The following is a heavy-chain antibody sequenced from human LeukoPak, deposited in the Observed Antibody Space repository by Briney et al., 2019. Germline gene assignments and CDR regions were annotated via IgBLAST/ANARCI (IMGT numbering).Heavy chain of an antibody. V-gene: IGHV4-34*01. D-gene: IGHD6-13*01. CDR2: INHSGST. CDR1: GGFFSGYY. J-gene: IGHJ6*03. CDR3: ARRIAPPGYYYYMDV. Sequence: SHTLSLTCAVYGGFFSGYYWSWIRQPPGKGLEESGEINHSGSTNYNPSLKSRVTISVDTSKNQFSLKLSSVTAADTAVYYCARRIAPPGYYYYMDVWGKGTTVTVSS.